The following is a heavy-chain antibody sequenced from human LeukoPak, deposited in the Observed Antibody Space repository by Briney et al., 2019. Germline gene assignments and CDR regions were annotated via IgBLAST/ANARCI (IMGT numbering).Heavy chain of an antibody. Sequence: ASVKVSCKTSGGTFTSYAITWVRQAPGQGLEWMGKIIPISGTTNYAQKFQGRVTFTADESTSTAYMELSSLRSEDTALYYCARKLRLGGNWFDPWGQGTLITVSS. J-gene: IGHJ5*02. D-gene: IGHD1-26*01. V-gene: IGHV1-69*13. CDR2: IIPISGTT. CDR3: ARKLRLGGNWFDP. CDR1: GGTFTSYA.